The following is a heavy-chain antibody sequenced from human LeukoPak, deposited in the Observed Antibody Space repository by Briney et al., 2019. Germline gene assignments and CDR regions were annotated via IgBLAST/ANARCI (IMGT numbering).Heavy chain of an antibody. CDR3: ARQSGGSSWDSRPNWFDP. D-gene: IGHD6-13*01. CDR2: IYYSGST. J-gene: IGHJ5*02. V-gene: IGHV4-39*01. Sequence: PSETLSLTCTVSGGSISSSSYYWGWIRQPPGKGLEWIGSIYYSGSTYDNPSLKSRVTISVDTSKNQFSLKLSSGTAADTAVYYCARQSGGSSWDSRPNWFDPWGQGTLVTVSS. CDR1: GGSISSSSYY.